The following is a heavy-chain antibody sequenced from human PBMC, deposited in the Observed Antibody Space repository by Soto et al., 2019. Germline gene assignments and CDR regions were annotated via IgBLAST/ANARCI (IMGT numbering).Heavy chain of an antibody. CDR3: AKDVVVGATTGLGDYYYYYGMDV. CDR1: GFTFSSYG. V-gene: IGHV3-30*18. D-gene: IGHD1-26*01. Sequence: QVQLVESGGGVVQPGRSLRLSCAASGFTFSSYGMHWVRQAPGKGLEWVAVISYDGSNKYYADSVKGRFTISRDNSKNTRYLKRNSLRAEDTAVYYCAKDVVVGATTGLGDYYYYYGMDVWGQGTTVTVSS. J-gene: IGHJ6*02. CDR2: ISYDGSNK.